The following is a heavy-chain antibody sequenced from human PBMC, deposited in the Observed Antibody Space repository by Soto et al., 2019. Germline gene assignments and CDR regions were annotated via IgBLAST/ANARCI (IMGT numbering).Heavy chain of an antibody. CDR1: GGSISSSSYY. CDR3: AGLKYFHSGDYLVH. Sequence: PSETLSLTCTVSGGSISSSSYYWGWIRQPPGKGLAWIGSIYYSGSTYNNPSLKSRVTISVDTSKNQFSLKLSSVTAADTAVYYCAGLKYFHSGDYLVHWGQGTLVTVSS. D-gene: IGHD3-22*01. CDR2: IYYSGST. J-gene: IGHJ4*02. V-gene: IGHV4-39*01.